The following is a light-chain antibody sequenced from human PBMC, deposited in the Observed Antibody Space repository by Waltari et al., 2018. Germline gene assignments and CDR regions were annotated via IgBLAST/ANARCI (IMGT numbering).Light chain of an antibody. CDR1: QSLVNRDGNTY. CDR3: MQGTHWPRT. Sequence: DVVMTQSPLSLPVTLGQPASISCRSSQSLVNRDGNTYLNWLQQRPGQSPRRLIYKVSNRDSGVPDRFSGSGSGTDFTLEISRVEAEDVGVYYCMQGTHWPRTFGQGTKVEIK. CDR2: KVS. V-gene: IGKV2-30*01. J-gene: IGKJ1*01.